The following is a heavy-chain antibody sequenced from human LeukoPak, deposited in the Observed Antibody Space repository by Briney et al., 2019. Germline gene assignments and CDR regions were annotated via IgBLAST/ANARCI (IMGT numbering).Heavy chain of an antibody. D-gene: IGHD6-19*01. CDR3: ARESAGTAFDI. V-gene: IGHV3-21*01. CDR2: ISSSSYI. Sequence: GGSLRLSCAASGFTFSSYSMNWVRQAPGKGLEWVSSISSSSYIYYADSVKGRFTISRDNAKNSLYLQMNSLRAEDTAVYYCARESAGTAFDIWGQGTMVTVSS. CDR1: GFTFSSYS. J-gene: IGHJ3*02.